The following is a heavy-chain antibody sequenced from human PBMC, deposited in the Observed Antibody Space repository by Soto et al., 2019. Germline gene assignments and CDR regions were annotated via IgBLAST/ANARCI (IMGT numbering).Heavy chain of an antibody. CDR2: TYYRSKWYN. V-gene: IGHV6-1*01. Sequence: SQTLSLTCAISGDSVSSNSAAWNWIRQSPSRGLEWLGRTYYRSKWYNDYAVSVKSRITINSDTSKXXXXXXXXXXXPEDTAVYYCARDSGYGMDVWGQGTTVTVSS. D-gene: IGHD1-26*01. J-gene: IGHJ6*02. CDR3: ARDSGYGMDV. CDR1: GDSVSSNSAA.